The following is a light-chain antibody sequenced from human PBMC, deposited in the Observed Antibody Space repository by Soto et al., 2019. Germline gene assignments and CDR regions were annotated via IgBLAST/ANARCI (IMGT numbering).Light chain of an antibody. CDR3: AAGDDSLNGPGVV. CDR1: SSNIGSNT. CDR2: SNN. V-gene: IGLV1-44*01. J-gene: IGLJ2*01. Sequence: QSVLTQPPSASGTPGQRVTISCSGSSSNIGSNTVNWYQQLPGTAPKLLIYSNNQRPSGVPDRFSGSKSGTSASLAISGLQSEDEADYYCAAGDDSLNGPGVVFGGGTQLTVL.